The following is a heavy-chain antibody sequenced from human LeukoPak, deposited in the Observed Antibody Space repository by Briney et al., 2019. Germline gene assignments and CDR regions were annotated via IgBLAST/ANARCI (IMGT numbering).Heavy chain of an antibody. CDR3: ARADSSGWLYYFDY. V-gene: IGHV1-18*01. CDR1: GYTFTSFG. Sequence: ASVKVSCKASGYTFTSFGISWVRQAPGQGLEWMGWISAYNGNTNYAQKLQGRVTMTTDTSTSTAYMELRSLRSDDTAVYYCARADSSGWLYYFDYWGQGTLVAVSS. D-gene: IGHD6-19*01. J-gene: IGHJ4*02. CDR2: ISAYNGNT.